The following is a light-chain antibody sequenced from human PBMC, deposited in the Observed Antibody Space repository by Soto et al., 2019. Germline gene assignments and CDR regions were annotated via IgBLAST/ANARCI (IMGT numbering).Light chain of an antibody. J-gene: IGLJ2*01. Sequence: QPVLTQPPSASGTAGERVTISCSGSSSNIGSNYVYWYQQLPGTVPQLLIYRNSERPSGVPDRFSGSKSGTSASLAISGPRSEDEADYYCAAWDDSLSGVVFCGGTKLTVL. CDR2: RNS. CDR1: SSNIGSNY. V-gene: IGLV1-47*01. CDR3: AAWDDSLSGVV.